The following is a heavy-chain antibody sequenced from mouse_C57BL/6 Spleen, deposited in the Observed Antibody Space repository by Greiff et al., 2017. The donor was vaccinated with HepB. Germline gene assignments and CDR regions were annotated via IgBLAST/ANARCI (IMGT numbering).Heavy chain of an antibody. CDR1: GYAFTNYL. V-gene: IGHV1-54*01. D-gene: IGHD1-1*01. J-gene: IGHJ4*01. Sequence: QVQLQQSGAELVRPGTSVKVSCKASGYAFTNYLIEWVKQRPGQGLEWIGVINPGSGGTNYNEKFKGKATLTADKSSSTAYMQLSSLTSEDSAVYFCARSRAVVATDAMDYWGQGTSVTVSS. CDR2: INPGSGGT. CDR3: ARSRAVVATDAMDY.